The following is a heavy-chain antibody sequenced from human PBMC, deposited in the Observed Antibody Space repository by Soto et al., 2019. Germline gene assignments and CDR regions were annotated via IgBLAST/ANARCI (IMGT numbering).Heavy chain of an antibody. CDR3: ARDLGGYVHLWDKSNY. CDR2: ISFDGSEK. D-gene: IGHD5-12*01. Sequence: QVQLVVSGGGVVQPCASLSVSWAASGFRFSGFAMHWIRQAPGKGLEWVAVISFDGSEKFYVDSVKGRFSISRDDFHSTVFLQMDSLRPEDTGVYYCARDLGGYVHLWDKSNYWGQGTLVNVSS. V-gene: IGHV3-30*04. CDR1: GFRFSGFA. J-gene: IGHJ4*02.